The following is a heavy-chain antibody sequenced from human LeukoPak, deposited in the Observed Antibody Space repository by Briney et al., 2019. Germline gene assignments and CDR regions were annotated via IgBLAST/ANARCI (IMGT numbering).Heavy chain of an antibody. CDR3: ATFYYGSGSYYNGFYAFDI. CDR2: IIPIFGTA. D-gene: IGHD3-10*01. CDR1: GGTLSSYA. J-gene: IGHJ3*02. Sequence: SVKVSCKASGGTLSSYAISWVRQAPGQGLEWMGGIIPIFGTANYAQKFQGRVTITTDESTSTAYMELSSLRSEDTAVYYCATFYYGSGSYYNGFYAFDIWGQGTMVTVSS. V-gene: IGHV1-69*05.